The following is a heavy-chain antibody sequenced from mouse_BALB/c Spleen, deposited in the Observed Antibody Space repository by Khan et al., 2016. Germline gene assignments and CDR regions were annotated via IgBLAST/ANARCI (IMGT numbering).Heavy chain of an antibody. CDR2: IYPGVGDT. V-gene: IGHV1-87*01. D-gene: IGHD2-1*01. CDR1: GYTFTSYW. Sequence: VQLQESGAELARPGASVKLSCKASGYTFTSYWMQWVKQRPGQGLEWIGAIYPGVGDTRYTQKFKGKSTLTADKSSSTSYMQISSLASEDSAVYYCARRGYGNYWDYFDYWGQGTTLTVSS. CDR3: ARRGYGNYWDYFDY. J-gene: IGHJ2*01.